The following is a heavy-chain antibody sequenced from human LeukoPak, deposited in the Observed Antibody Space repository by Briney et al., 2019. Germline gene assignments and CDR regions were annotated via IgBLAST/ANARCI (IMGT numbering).Heavy chain of an antibody. CDR1: GGSLSSYY. CDR2: IHYSGST. Sequence: SETLSLTCTVSGGSLSSYYWSWIRQPPGKGLEWIGYIHYSGSTNYNPSLKSRVTISVDTSKNQFSLKLSSVTAADTAVYYCARGDIVVVPAAQPPGVVNWFDPWGQGTLVTVSS. D-gene: IGHD2-2*01. J-gene: IGHJ5*02. CDR3: ARGDIVVVPAAQPPGVVNWFDP. V-gene: IGHV4-59*08.